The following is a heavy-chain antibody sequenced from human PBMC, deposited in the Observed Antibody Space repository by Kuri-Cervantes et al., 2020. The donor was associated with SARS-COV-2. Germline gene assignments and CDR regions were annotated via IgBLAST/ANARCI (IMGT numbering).Heavy chain of an antibody. V-gene: IGHV1-69*06. CDR2: IIPIFGTA. CDR1: GGTFSSYA. Sequence: SVKVSCKASGGTFSSYAISWVRQAPGQGLEWMGGIIPIFGTANYAQKFQGRVTITADKSTSTAYMELSNLRSEDTAVYYCARLDYGGNYYYGMDVWGQGTTVTVSS. CDR3: ARLDYGGNYYYGMDV. D-gene: IGHD4-23*01. J-gene: IGHJ6*02.